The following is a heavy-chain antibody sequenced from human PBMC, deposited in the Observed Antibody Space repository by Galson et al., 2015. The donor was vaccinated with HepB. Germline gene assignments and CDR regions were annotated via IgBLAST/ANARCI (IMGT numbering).Heavy chain of an antibody. V-gene: IGHV3-7*01. CDR2: IKQDGSEK. D-gene: IGHD3-16*02. J-gene: IGHJ6*02. CDR1: GFTFSSYW. Sequence: SLRLSCAASGFTFSSYWMSWVRQAPGKGLEWVANIKQDGSEKYYVDSVKGRFTISRDNAKNSLYLQMNSLRAEDTAVYYCAKEQEVTLRLGELSLTDYYYYGMDVWGQGTTVTVSS. CDR3: AKEQEVTLRLGELSLTDYYYYGMDV.